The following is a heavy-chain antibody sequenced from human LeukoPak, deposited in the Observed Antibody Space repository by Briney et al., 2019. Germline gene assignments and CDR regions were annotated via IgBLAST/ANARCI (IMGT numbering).Heavy chain of an antibody. CDR2: INMDGSNT. D-gene: IGHD1-7*01. V-gene: IGHV3-74*03. Sequence: GGSLRLSCAASGFTLSSYWIHWVRQAPGKGLVWVLCINMDGSNTMYPDSVECPFTISRNHAKNTLYLQMNSLRADDTAEYYRATGNYHAFDIWGQGTTVAVSS. J-gene: IGHJ3*02. CDR1: GFTLSSYW. CDR3: ATGNYHAFDI.